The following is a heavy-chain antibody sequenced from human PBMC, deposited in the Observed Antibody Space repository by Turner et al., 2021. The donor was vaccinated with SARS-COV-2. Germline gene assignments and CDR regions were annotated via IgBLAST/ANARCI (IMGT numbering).Heavy chain of an antibody. J-gene: IGHJ4*02. Sequence: QVQLVQSGAEVKKPGASVKVSCKASGYSLTGYYIHWVRQAPEQGLEWMGWISPSSGATFFARKFQGRVAMTRDTSISTAYMELSNLIYDDTAVYFCARDHDGYNFDHWGQGTLVTVSS. CDR3: ARDHDGYNFDH. CDR2: ISPSSGAT. CDR1: GYSLTGYY. D-gene: IGHD5-12*01. V-gene: IGHV1-2*02.